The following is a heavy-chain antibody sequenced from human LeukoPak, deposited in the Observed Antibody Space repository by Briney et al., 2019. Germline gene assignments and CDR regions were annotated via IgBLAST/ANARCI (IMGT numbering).Heavy chain of an antibody. V-gene: IGHV1-69*13. CDR3: ANYYDSSGYYDAFDI. CDR2: IIPIFGTA. Sequence: SVKVSCKASGYTFTGYYMHWVRQAPGQGLEWMGGIIPIFGTANYAQKFQGRVTITADESTSTAYMELSSLRSEDTAVYYCANYYDSSGYYDAFDIWGQGTMVTVSS. CDR1: GYTFTGYY. J-gene: IGHJ3*02. D-gene: IGHD3-22*01.